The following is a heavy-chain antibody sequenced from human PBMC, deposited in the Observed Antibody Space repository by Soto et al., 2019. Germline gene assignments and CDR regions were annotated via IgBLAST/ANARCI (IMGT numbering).Heavy chain of an antibody. CDR1: GGTFSSYA. J-gene: IGHJ4*02. CDR3: ASEVMHDGYKYYYFDY. CDR2: IIPIFGTA. D-gene: IGHD5-12*01. Sequence: QVQLVQSGAEVKKPGSSVKVSCKASGGTFSSYAISWVRQAPGQGLEWMGGIIPIFGTANYAQKFQGRVTIATAETTSTVDMELSRLRSEDTAVYYCASEVMHDGYKYYYFDYWGQGTLVTVSS. V-gene: IGHV1-69*01.